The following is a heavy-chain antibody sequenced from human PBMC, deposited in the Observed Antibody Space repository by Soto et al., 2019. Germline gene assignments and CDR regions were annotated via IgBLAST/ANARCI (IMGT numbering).Heavy chain of an antibody. V-gene: IGHV4-39*01. CDR3: ARHCSGGSCYSYYFDY. CDR1: VGSISSSSYY. CDR2: IYYTGST. Sequence: QLPLQESGPGLVKPSETLSLTCTVSVGSISSSSYYWGWSRQPPGKGLEGSGGIYYTGSTYYNPSRKSRVTISVDTSKNQFSLKLSSVTAADTAVYYCARHCSGGSCYSYYFDYWGQGTLVTVSS. D-gene: IGHD2-15*01. J-gene: IGHJ4*02.